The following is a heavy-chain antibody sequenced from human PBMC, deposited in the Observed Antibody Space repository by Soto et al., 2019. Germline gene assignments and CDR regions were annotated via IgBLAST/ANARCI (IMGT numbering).Heavy chain of an antibody. D-gene: IGHD6-13*01. Sequence: QITLKESGPPLVKPTQTLTLTCTFSGFSLSTSGVGVGWIRQPPGKALEWLALIYWDDDKRYSPSLKSRLTTTKNPSKNQVVLTMTNMDPVDTATYYCAHRPRRIAAAGTFDYWGQGTLVTVSS. J-gene: IGHJ4*02. CDR2: IYWDDDK. CDR1: GFSLSTSGVG. CDR3: AHRPRRIAAAGTFDY. V-gene: IGHV2-5*02.